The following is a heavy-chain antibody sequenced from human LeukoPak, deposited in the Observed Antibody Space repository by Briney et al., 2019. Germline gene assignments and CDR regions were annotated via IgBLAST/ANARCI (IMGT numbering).Heavy chain of an antibody. J-gene: IGHJ3*02. CDR2: IGGSGGST. CDR3: AKKSTVTTGPDAFDI. Sequence: QAGGSLRLSCAASGFTFSSYAMSWVRQAPGKGLKWISAIGGSGGSTYYADSVKGRFTISRDNSKNTLYLQMNSLRAEDTAVYYCAKKSTVTTGPDAFDIWGQGTMVTVSS. D-gene: IGHD4-17*01. V-gene: IGHV3-23*01. CDR1: GFTFSSYA.